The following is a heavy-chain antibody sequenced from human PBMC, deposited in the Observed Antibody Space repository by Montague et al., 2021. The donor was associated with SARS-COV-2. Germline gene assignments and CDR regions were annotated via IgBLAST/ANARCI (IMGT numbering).Heavy chain of an antibody. D-gene: IGHD3-16*01. CDR2: IYYSGST. CDR1: GGSISSYY. J-gene: IGHJ4*02. CDR3: ARGGERSLLERSLDY. V-gene: IGHV4-59*01. Sequence: SETLSLTCTVSGGSISSYYWSWIRQPPGKGLEWIGHIYYSGSTNYNPSLKSRVTISVDTSKNQFSLKLSSVTAADTAVYYCARGGERSLLERSLDYWGQGTLVTVSS.